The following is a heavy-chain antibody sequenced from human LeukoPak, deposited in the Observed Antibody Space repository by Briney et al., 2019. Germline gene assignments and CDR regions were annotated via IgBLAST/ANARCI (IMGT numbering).Heavy chain of an antibody. D-gene: IGHD2-2*01. CDR3: ARASYCSSTSCSATVDY. J-gene: IGHJ4*02. V-gene: IGHV4-61*02. CDR2: IYTSGST. Sequence: SETLSLTCTVSGGSISSSSYYWGWIRQPAGKGLEWIGRIYTSGSTNYNPSLKSRVTMSVDTSKNQFSLKLSSVTAADTAVYYCARASYCSSTSCSATVDYWGQGTLVTVSS. CDR1: GGSISSSSYY.